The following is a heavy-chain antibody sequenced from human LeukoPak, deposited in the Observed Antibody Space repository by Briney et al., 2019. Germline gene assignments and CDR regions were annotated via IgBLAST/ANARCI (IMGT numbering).Heavy chain of an antibody. CDR1: GFSFDDYA. CDR2: INWNGAST. V-gene: IGHV3-20*04. D-gene: IGHD4-23*01. CDR3: ARGPVSSYGRWFFDY. J-gene: IGHJ4*02. Sequence: PGGSLILSCEASGFSFDDYAMAWVRQAPGKGLEWVSGINWNGASTGYADSVKGRFTISRDSAKNSLYLQMNSLRAEDTASYYCARGPVSSYGRWFFDYWGQGTLVTVSS.